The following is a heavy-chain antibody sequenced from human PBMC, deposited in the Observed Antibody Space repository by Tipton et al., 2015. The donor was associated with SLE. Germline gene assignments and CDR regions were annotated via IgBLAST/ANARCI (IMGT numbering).Heavy chain of an antibody. CDR3: ARTFPYGGFVP. Sequence: TLSLTCTVSGGSISSYYWSWIRQPPGKGLEWIGYIYYSGSTNYNPSLKSRVTISVDTSKNQFSLKLSSVTAADTAVYYCARTFPYGGFVPWGQGTLVTVSS. CDR2: IYYSGST. D-gene: IGHD4-23*01. J-gene: IGHJ5*02. CDR1: GGSISSYY. V-gene: IGHV4-59*01.